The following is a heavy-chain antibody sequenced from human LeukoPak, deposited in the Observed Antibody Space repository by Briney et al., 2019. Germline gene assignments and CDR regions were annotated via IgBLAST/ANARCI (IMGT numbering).Heavy chain of an antibody. J-gene: IGHJ6*02. Sequence: ASVKVSCKASGYTFTSYDINWVRQATGQGLEWMGWMNPNSGNTGYAQKFQVRVTMTRNTSISTAYMELSSMRSEDTAVYYCASDHIVLRFLEWLPPSVHGMDVWGQGTTVTVSS. CDR2: MNPNSGNT. CDR3: ASDHIVLRFLEWLPPSVHGMDV. D-gene: IGHD3-3*01. V-gene: IGHV1-8*01. CDR1: GYTFTSYD.